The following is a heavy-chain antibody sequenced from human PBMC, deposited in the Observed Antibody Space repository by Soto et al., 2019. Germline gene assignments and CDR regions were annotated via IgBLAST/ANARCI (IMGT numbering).Heavy chain of an antibody. V-gene: IGHV3-23*01. CDR1: GFTFSSYA. Sequence: GGSLRLSCAASGFTFSSYAMSWVRQAPGKGLEWVSAISGSGGSTYYADSVKGRFTISRDNSKNTLYLQMNSLRAEDTAVYYCAKDNGVVVVVAATLSYFDYWGQGTLVTVSS. CDR2: ISGSGGST. D-gene: IGHD2-15*01. CDR3: AKDNGVVVVVAATLSYFDY. J-gene: IGHJ4*02.